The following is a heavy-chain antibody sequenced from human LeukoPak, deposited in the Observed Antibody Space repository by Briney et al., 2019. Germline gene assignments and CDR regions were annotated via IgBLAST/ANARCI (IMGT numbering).Heavy chain of an antibody. V-gene: IGHV3-74*01. CDR3: VRSAFLTTEFYFDY. CDR2: INTDGRTI. D-gene: IGHD4-11*01. J-gene: IGHJ4*01. Sequence: GGSLRLSCAASGFTFSRYWMHWVRQAPGKGLVWVSRINTDGRTITYANSVKGRFTISRDNAKNTLYLQMNSLRAEDTAVYYCVRSAFLTTEFYFDYWGHGTLVTVSS. CDR1: GFTFSRYW.